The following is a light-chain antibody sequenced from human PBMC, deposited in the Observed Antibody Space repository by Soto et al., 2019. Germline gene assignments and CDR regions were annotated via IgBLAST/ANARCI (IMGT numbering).Light chain of an antibody. CDR1: QSVSSN. J-gene: IGKJ4*01. Sequence: EIVMTQSPATLSVSPGERATLSCRASQSVSSNLAWYQQKPGQAPRLLIYGASTRATGIPARFSGSGSGTEFTLTISSLQSEDIATYYCQQYHNLPLLTFGGGTKVEIE. CDR3: QQYHNLPLLT. V-gene: IGKV3-15*01. CDR2: GAS.